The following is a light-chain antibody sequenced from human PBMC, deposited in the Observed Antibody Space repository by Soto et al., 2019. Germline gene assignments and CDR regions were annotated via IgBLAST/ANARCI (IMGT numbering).Light chain of an antibody. CDR2: KVS. Sequence: QSVLTQPVSVSGSPGQSITISCTGTSSDVGGYNYVSWYQQHPGKAPKLMIYKVSDRPSGVSNRFSGSKSGNTASLTISGLQAEDEADYYCSSYTSSSTSVFGTGTKLTVL. CDR1: SSDVGGYNY. V-gene: IGLV2-14*01. J-gene: IGLJ1*01. CDR3: SSYTSSSTSV.